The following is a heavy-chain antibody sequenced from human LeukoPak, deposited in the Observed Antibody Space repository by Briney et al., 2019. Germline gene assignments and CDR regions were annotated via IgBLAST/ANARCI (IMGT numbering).Heavy chain of an antibody. V-gene: IGHV3-30*02. CDR2: IRYDGSNK. Sequence: GGSLRLSCAASGFTFSSYGMHWVRQAPGKGLEWVAFIRYDGSNKYYADSVKGRFTISRDNSKNTLYLQMNSLRAEDTAVYYCAKDPPAMVRGAALAYWGQGTLVTVS. D-gene: IGHD3-10*01. CDR1: GFTFSSYG. J-gene: IGHJ4*02. CDR3: AKDPPAMVRGAALAY.